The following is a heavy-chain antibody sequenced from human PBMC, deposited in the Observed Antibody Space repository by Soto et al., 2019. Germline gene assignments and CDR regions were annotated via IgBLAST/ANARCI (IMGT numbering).Heavy chain of an antibody. D-gene: IGHD2-15*01. Sequence: ASVKVSCKASGYTFTSYGSSWVRQAPGQGLEWMGWISAYNGNTNYAQKFQGRVTITADESTSTAYMELSSLRSEDTAVYYCARECSGGSCYSGFYYGMDVWGQGTTVTRLL. J-gene: IGHJ6*02. CDR2: ISAYNGNT. V-gene: IGHV1-18*01. CDR1: GYTFTSYG. CDR3: ARECSGGSCYSGFYYGMDV.